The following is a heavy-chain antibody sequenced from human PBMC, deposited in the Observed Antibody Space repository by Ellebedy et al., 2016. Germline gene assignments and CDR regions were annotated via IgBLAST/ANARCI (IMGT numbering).Heavy chain of an antibody. Sequence: GESLKISXGASGFSFNTFFMGWVRQAPGKGLEWVSTISAGGDKIQFADSVKGRFTVSRDNSRNTVYLQMNDLRVEDTALYYCRHGHYADYWGQGTLVTVSS. V-gene: IGHV3-23*01. D-gene: IGHD3/OR15-3a*01. J-gene: IGHJ4*02. CDR1: GFSFNTFF. CDR3: RHGHYADY. CDR2: ISAGGDKI.